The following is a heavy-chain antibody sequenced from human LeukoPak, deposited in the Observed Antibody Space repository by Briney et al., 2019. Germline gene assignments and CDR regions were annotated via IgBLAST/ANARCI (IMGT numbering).Heavy chain of an antibody. D-gene: IGHD3-9*01. Sequence: KASETLSLTCSVSGDSVTSYYWSWIRQPPGKGLEWIGYIYYGESTNYNPSLESRVTISVDMSKNQSSLKLNSVTAADTAVYYCARNLRYFDWLPLYAFDIWGPGTMVTVSS. CDR1: GDSVTSYY. V-gene: IGHV4-59*02. CDR2: IYYGEST. J-gene: IGHJ3*02. CDR3: ARNLRYFDWLPLYAFDI.